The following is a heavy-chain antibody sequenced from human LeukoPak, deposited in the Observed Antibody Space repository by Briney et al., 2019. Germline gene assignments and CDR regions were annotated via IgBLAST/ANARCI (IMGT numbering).Heavy chain of an antibody. CDR2: IYYSGST. CDR3: ARVGSNYYDSSGYPDY. Sequence: SETLSLTCTVSGGSISSSSYYWGWIRQPPGKGLEWIGSIYYSGSTYYNPSLKSRVTISVDTSKNQFSLKLSSVTAADTAVYYCARVGSNYYDSSGYPDYWGQGTLVTVSS. D-gene: IGHD3-22*01. CDR1: GGSISSSSYY. J-gene: IGHJ4*02. V-gene: IGHV4-39*07.